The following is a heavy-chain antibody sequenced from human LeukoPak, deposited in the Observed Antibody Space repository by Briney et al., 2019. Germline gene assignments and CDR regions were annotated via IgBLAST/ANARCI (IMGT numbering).Heavy chain of an antibody. J-gene: IGHJ4*02. CDR2: ISGSGDTT. CDR1: GFTFSNQC. Sequence: GGSLRLSCASSGFTFSNQCMTWVRQAPGKGMEWVTGISGSGDTTYDAGSVKGRFTVSRDNSKNILYLQMNSLRAEDTAIYYCAKTQGFFDHWGQGSLVTVSS. CDR3: AKTQGFFDH. V-gene: IGHV3-23*01.